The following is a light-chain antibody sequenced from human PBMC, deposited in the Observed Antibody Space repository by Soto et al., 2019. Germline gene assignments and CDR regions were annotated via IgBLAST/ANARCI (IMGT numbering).Light chain of an antibody. CDR1: QSIVTY. CDR3: QQNYSHPSS. J-gene: IGKJ2*01. V-gene: IGKV1-39*01. CDR2: AAS. Sequence: DIQMTQSPNSLSASVGDRVTITCRASQSIVTYLNWYQQKPGKAPNLLVYAASSLQSGVPSRFSGSGSGTDFTLTITTLQPEDFATYYCQQNYSHPSSIGQWTKLEI.